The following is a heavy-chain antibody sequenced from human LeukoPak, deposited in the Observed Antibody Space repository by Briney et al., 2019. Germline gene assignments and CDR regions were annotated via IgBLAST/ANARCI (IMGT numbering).Heavy chain of an antibody. CDR1: GFTFSSYS. J-gene: IGHJ4*02. Sequence: PGGSLRLSCAASGFTFSSYSMNWVRQAPGKGLEWVSSISSSSSYIHYADSVKGRFTVSRDNARNSLYLQMNSLRAEDTAVYYCARDLFNSYYDTSGYSAFDYWGQGTLVTVSS. CDR3: ARDLFNSYYDTSGYSAFDY. D-gene: IGHD3-22*01. CDR2: ISSSSSYI. V-gene: IGHV3-21*01.